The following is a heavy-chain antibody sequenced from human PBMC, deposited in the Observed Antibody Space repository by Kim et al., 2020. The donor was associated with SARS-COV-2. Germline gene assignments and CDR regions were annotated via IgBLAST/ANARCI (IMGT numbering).Heavy chain of an antibody. CDR1: GGSISSGGYY. Sequence: SETLSLTCTVSGGSISSGGYYWSWIRQHPGKGLEWIGYIYYSGSTYYNPSLKSRVTISVDTSKNQFSLKLSSVTAADTAVYYCARAVDTAMAVDYRGQGNLVTVSS. CDR3: ARAVDTAMAVDY. J-gene: IGHJ4*02. D-gene: IGHD5-18*01. CDR2: IYYSGST. V-gene: IGHV4-31*03.